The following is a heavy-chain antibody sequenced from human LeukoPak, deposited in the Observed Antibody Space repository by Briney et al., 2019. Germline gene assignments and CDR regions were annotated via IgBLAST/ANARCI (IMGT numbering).Heavy chain of an antibody. CDR2: IFHSVST. CDR3: ARNRVVGAPNFDY. Sequence: SETLSLTCTVSGGPINSGGDYWHWIRQAPGKGLEWVGYIFHSVSTRYNPSLKSRVTISIDRPKNQFSLVLTSVTAADAAVYYCARNRVVGAPNFDYWGQGTLVTVFS. D-gene: IGHD1-26*01. V-gene: IGHV4-30-2*01. J-gene: IGHJ4*02. CDR1: GGPINSGGDY.